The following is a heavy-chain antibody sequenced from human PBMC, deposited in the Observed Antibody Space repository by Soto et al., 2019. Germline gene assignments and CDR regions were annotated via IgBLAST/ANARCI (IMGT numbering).Heavy chain of an antibody. J-gene: IGHJ6*02. CDR2: ISGSGGST. D-gene: IGHD1-26*01. V-gene: IGHV3-23*01. Sequence: LRLSCAASGFTFSNYAISWVRQAPGKGLEWVSSISGSGGSTYYADSVKGRFTISRDNSKNTLYLQMNSLRAEDTAVYYCATYSGNYERYGVYYGMDVWGQGTTVTVSS. CDR1: GFTFSNYA. CDR3: ATYSGNYERYGVYYGMDV.